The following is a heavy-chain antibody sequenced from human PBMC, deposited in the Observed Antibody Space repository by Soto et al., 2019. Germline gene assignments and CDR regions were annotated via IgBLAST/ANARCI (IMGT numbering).Heavy chain of an antibody. Sequence: TSDILSLTCTLSGHSFSSYYWSWIRPPPGKGLEWIGYIYYSGSTNYNPSLKSRVTISVDTSKNQFSLKLSSVTAADTAVYYCARGNYYDSSGYYDYWGQGTLVTVS. CDR1: GHSFSSYY. CDR3: ARGNYYDSSGYYDY. D-gene: IGHD3-22*01. CDR2: IYYSGST. V-gene: IGHV4-59*01. J-gene: IGHJ4*02.